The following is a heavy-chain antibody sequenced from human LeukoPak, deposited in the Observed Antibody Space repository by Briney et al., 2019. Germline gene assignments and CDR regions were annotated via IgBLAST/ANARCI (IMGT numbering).Heavy chain of an antibody. D-gene: IGHD6-19*01. J-gene: IGHJ5*02. CDR1: GHIFSNYG. CDR2: ISAHNGST. V-gene: IGHV1-18*01. CDR3: VRDRYWVAGTGWFDA. Sequence: GASVKVSCKASGHIFSNYGISWVRQAPGQGFKWMGWISAHNGSTKHAQKFQGGVSMTTDKSTTPAHMELRTLRSDDTAVYYCVRDRYWVAGTGWFDAWGQGTLVTVSS.